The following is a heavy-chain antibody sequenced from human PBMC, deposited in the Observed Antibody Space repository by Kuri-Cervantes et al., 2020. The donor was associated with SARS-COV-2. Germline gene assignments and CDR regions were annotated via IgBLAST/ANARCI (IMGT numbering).Heavy chain of an antibody. CDR1: GGTFSSYA. J-gene: IGHJ6*02. V-gene: IGHV1-69*10. Sequence: SVKVSCKASGGTFSSYAISWVRQAPGQGLEWMGGIIPILGIANYAQKFQGRVTITADKSTSTAYMELSSLRSDDTAVYYCARDRPYGGMDVWGQGTTVTVSS. CDR2: IIPILGIA. CDR3: ARDRPYGGMDV. D-gene: IGHD3-16*01.